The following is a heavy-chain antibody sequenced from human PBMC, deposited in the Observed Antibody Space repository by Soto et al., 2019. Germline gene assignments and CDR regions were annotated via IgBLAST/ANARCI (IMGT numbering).Heavy chain of an antibody. V-gene: IGHV3-9*01. CDR3: AKETEANMGTGGSEY. CDR2: ISWNSDAI. CDR1: GFTFDDYA. D-gene: IGHD7-27*01. Sequence: PWGSLRLSCAVSGFTFDDYAMHWVRQAPGKGLEWVSGISWNSDAIKYADSAKGRFTISRDKAKNSLYLQLKSLRVEDTALYYCAKETEANMGTGGSEYWGKGSAVNVSP. J-gene: IGHJ4*02.